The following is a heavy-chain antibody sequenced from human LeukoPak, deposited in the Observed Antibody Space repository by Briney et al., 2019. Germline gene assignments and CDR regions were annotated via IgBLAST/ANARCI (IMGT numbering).Heavy chain of an antibody. Sequence: GASVKVSCKASGYTFTSYAMHWVRQAPGQRLEWMGWINAGNGNTKYSQKFQGRVTITRDTSASTAYMELSSLRSEDTAVYYCARGRSNTAMVTGPFDYWGQGTLVTVSS. D-gene: IGHD5-18*01. J-gene: IGHJ4*02. CDR3: ARGRSNTAMVTGPFDY. CDR2: INAGNGNT. CDR1: GYTFTSYA. V-gene: IGHV1-3*01.